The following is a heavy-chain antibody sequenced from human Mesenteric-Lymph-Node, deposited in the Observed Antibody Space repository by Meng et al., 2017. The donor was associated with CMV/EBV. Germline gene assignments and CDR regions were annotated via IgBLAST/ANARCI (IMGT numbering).Heavy chain of an antibody. CDR2: IYYSGST. Sequence: SETLSLTCTVSGGSISSYYWSWIRQPPGKGLEWIGYIYYSGSTNYNPSLKSRVTISMDTSKSQFSLRLSSVTAADTAVYYCARGYHGPGIAVTGADIDYWGQGTLVTVSS. V-gene: IGHV4-59*12. D-gene: IGHD6-19*01. J-gene: IGHJ4*02. CDR1: GGSISSYY. CDR3: ARGYHGPGIAVTGADIDY.